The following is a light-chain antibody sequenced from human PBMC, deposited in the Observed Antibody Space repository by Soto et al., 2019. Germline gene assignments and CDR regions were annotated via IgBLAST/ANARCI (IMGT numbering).Light chain of an antibody. CDR1: QSISSY. V-gene: IGKV1-39*01. CDR2: AAS. J-gene: IGKJ4*01. Sequence: DIQMTQSPSSLSASVGDRVTITCRASQSISSYLYWYQQKPGKAPKLLVYAASSLPSGVPSRFSGSGSGTAFTPTISSLQTEDFETYYGQQSYSTLARTFGGGTKVEIK. CDR3: QQSYSTLART.